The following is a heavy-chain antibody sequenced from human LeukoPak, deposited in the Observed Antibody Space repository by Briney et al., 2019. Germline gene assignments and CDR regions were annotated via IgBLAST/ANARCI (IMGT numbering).Heavy chain of an antibody. CDR3: AREITYYYGSGGFDY. J-gene: IGHJ4*02. V-gene: IGHV4-59*01. Sequence: PSETLSLTCTVSGGSISSYYWSWIRQPPGKGLEWIGYIYYSGSTNYNPSLKSRVTISVDTSKNQFSLKLSSVTAADTAVYYCAREITYYYGSGGFDYWGQGTLVTVSS. CDR1: GGSISSYY. CDR2: IYYSGST. D-gene: IGHD3-10*01.